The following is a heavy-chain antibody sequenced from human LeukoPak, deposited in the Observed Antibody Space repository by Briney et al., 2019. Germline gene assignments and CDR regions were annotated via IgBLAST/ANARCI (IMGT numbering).Heavy chain of an antibody. J-gene: IGHJ4*02. D-gene: IGHD3-10*01. CDR2: TNPNSGNT. CDR1: GYTFANYD. V-gene: IGHV1-8*01. CDR3: ARGSPMYNYGSAHPKHFDS. Sequence: ASVKVSCKASGYTFANYDIHWMRQATGQGLEWVGWTNPNSGNTRYARKFQDRVTMTRNTSLSTAYMELSCLNSEDTAIYYCARGSPMYNYGSAHPKHFDSWGQGTLITVSS.